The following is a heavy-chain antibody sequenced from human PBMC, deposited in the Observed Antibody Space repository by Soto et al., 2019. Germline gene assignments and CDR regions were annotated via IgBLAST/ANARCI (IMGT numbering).Heavy chain of an antibody. D-gene: IGHD5-12*01. CDR3: ARENGVAVATILYYFDY. J-gene: IGHJ4*02. Sequence: QVHLVQSGAEVKKAGSSVKVSCKAPGGTFKNNGISWVRQAPGQGLEWMGGIISVFGTTNYAQKFQGRLTITADDFTSTVYMKLSRLRYEDTAVYYCARENGVAVATILYYFDYWGPGTLVTVSS. CDR1: GGTFKNNG. CDR2: IISVFGTT. V-gene: IGHV1-69*01.